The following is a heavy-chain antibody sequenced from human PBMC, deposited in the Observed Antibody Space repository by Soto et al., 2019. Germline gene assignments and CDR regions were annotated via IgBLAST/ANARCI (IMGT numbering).Heavy chain of an antibody. J-gene: IGHJ5*02. CDR3: VTRITVFGLLIPPFDP. Sequence: SETLSLTCAVYGGSVNGYYWNWIRQPPGKGLEWIGEINHTGGTHYNPSLKSRATMSVDTSKNQFSLRLSSVTAADTAIYYCVTRITVFGLLIPPFDPWGQGTQVTVS. D-gene: IGHD3-3*01. CDR1: GGSVNGYY. CDR2: INHTGGT. V-gene: IGHV4-34*01.